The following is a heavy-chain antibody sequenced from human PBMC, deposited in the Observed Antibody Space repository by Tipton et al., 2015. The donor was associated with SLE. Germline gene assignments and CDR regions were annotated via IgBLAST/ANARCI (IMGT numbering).Heavy chain of an antibody. CDR3: ARDHSSSWYLDY. J-gene: IGHJ4*02. V-gene: IGHV4-34*01. Sequence: TLSLTCAVYGGSFSGYYWSWIRQPPGKGLEWIGEINHSGSTNYNPSLKSRVTISVDTSQNQFSLKLSSVTAADTAVYYCARDHSSSWYLDYWGQGTLVPVSS. CDR1: GGSFSGYY. CDR2: INHSGST. D-gene: IGHD6-13*01.